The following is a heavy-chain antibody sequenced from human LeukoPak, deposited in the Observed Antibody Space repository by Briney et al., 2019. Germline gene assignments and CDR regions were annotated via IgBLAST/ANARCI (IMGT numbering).Heavy chain of an antibody. J-gene: IGHJ3*02. D-gene: IGHD3-16*02. V-gene: IGHV4-61*02. CDR1: GGSISSGSYY. CDR2: LYTSGST. CDR3: ARVGGIYDYVWGSYRHDAFDI. Sequence: SETLSLTCTVSGGSISSGSYYWSWIRQPAGKGLEWIGRLYTSGSTKYNPSLKSRVTISLDTSKNQFSLKLTSVTAADTAVYYCARVGGIYDYVWGSYRHDAFDIWGQGTMVTVSS.